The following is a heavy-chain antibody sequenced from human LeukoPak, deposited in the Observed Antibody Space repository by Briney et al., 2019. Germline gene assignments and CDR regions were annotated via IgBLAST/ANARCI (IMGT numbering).Heavy chain of an antibody. J-gene: IGHJ4*02. CDR2: IIPIFGTA. D-gene: IGHD6-13*01. Sequence: ASVNVSCKASGGTFSSYAISWVRQAPGQGLEWMGGIIPIFGTANYAQKFQGRVTITADESTSTAYMELSSLRSEDTAVYYCAKTRPLDSSSWSHGDYWGQGTLVTVSS. V-gene: IGHV1-69*13. CDR3: AKTRPLDSSSWSHGDY. CDR1: GGTFSSYA.